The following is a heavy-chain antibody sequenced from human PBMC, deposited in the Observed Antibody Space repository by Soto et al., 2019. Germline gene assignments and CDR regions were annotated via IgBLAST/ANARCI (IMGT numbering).Heavy chain of an antibody. D-gene: IGHD6-13*01. CDR1: GYIFINYY. CDR2: ITPNGSST. Sequence: QVHLVQSGAEVKTPGASVKGSCKASGYIFINYYIHWVRPAPGQGLEWSGIITPNGSSTTYAQKSRGRGTMARDTSTSTVYMDLSSLRSDDTAVYYCARDLAAADYWGQGTLVTVSS. CDR3: ARDLAAADY. V-gene: IGHV1-46*01. J-gene: IGHJ4*02.